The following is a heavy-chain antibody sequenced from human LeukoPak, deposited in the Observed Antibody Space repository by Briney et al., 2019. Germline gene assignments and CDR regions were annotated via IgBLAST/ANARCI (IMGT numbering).Heavy chain of an antibody. CDR2: ISSGGST. Sequence: TGGSLRLSCAAAGFTFNNYAMSWVRQAPGKGLKWVSGISSGGSTYYADSVKGRFTISRDNSKNTLYLQMNSLRAEDTAVYYCAREYCSSTSCSQFDYWGQGTLVTVSS. V-gene: IGHV3-23*01. D-gene: IGHD2-2*01. CDR1: GFTFNNYA. J-gene: IGHJ4*02. CDR3: AREYCSSTSCSQFDY.